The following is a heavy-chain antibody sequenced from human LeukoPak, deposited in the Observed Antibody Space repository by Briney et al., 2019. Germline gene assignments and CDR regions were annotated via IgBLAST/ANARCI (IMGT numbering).Heavy chain of an antibody. Sequence: GGSLRLSCAASGFTFSRYAMLCLRQAPGKGLEYVSAISSNGGSTYYANSVKGRFTISRDNSKNTLYLQMGSLRAEDMGVYYCARGGYYYDGDYWGQGTLVSVSS. CDR1: GFTFSRYA. D-gene: IGHD3-22*01. V-gene: IGHV3-64*01. J-gene: IGHJ4*02. CDR2: ISSNGGST. CDR3: ARGGYYYDGDY.